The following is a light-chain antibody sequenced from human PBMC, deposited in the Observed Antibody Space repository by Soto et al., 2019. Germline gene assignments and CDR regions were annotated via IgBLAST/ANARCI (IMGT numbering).Light chain of an antibody. CDR2: AAS. J-gene: IGKJ4*01. Sequence: DIQLTQSPSFLSASVGDRVTITCRASQGISSSLAWYQQKPGKAPKLLIYAASTLQSGVPSRFSGSGSGTEFTLTISSLQPEDFAAYYCQQFDSFHLTFGGGTKVDIK. CDR3: QQFDSFHLT. V-gene: IGKV1-9*01. CDR1: QGISSS.